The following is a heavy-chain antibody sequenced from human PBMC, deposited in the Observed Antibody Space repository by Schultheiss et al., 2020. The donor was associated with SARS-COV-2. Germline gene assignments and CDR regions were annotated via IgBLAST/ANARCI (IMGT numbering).Heavy chain of an antibody. CDR1: GGSISSGDYY. J-gene: IGHJ6*02. Sequence: SETLSLTCTVSGGSISSGDYYWSWIRQPPGKGLEWIGEINHSGSTNYNPSLKSRVTISVDKSKNQFSLKLSSVTAADTAVYYCAREWDSSSSQYYYYGMDVWGQGTTVTVSS. CDR2: INHSGST. V-gene: IGHV4-39*07. CDR3: AREWDSSSSQYYYYGMDV. D-gene: IGHD6-6*01.